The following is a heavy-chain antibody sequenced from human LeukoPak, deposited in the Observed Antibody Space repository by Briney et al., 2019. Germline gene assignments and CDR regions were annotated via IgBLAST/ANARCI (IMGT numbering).Heavy chain of an antibody. Sequence: GGSLRLSCAASGFTFSNSWMSWVRRAPGKGLEWVASIKQDGSQKYYLDSVKGRFTISRDNAKNSLSLQMNGLRVEDTAVYYCASGNDFDYWGQGTLVIVSS. CDR3: ASGNDFDY. J-gene: IGHJ4*02. D-gene: IGHD1-1*01. V-gene: IGHV3-7*03. CDR2: IKQDGSQK. CDR1: GFTFSNSW.